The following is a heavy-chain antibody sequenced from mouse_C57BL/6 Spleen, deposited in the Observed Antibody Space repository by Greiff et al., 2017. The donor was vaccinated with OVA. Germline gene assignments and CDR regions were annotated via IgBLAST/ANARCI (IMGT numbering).Heavy chain of an antibody. CDR2: ISYSGST. CDR3: ARYLDGYPFDV. J-gene: IGHJ1*03. Sequence: VQLKQSGPGLAKPSQTLSLTCSVTGYSITSDYWNWIRKFPGNKLEYMGYISYSGSTYYTPSLKSRISITRDTSNSQYYLQLNSVTTEDTATYYCARYLDGYPFDVWGTGTTVTVSS. CDR1: GYSITSDY. D-gene: IGHD2-3*01. V-gene: IGHV3-8*01.